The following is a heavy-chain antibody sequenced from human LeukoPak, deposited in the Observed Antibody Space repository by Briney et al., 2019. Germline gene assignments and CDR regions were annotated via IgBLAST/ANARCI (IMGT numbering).Heavy chain of an antibody. CDR2: IYNSETT. V-gene: IGHV4-59*08. Sequence: SETLSLTCAVSGGSLSTDYWSWVRQPPGKGLEWIGYIYNSETTKYNPSLRSRVTISLDTSKNQFSLKLSSVTAADTAMYYCAASTDYFYYYMDVWGKGTTAIVSS. J-gene: IGHJ6*03. CDR3: AASTDYFYYYMDV. CDR1: GGSLSTDY.